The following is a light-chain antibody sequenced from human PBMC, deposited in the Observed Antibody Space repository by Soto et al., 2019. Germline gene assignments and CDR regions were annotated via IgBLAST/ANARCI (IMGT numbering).Light chain of an antibody. CDR2: GVS. CDR1: QSVRSN. CDR3: QQYVSEPIT. Sequence: EIVVTQSPSTLPVSPGERATLSCRAGQSVRSNLAWYQQRFGQAPRILIYGVSTRATGIPARFSGSGSGTEFTLTISSLQSEDFAVYYCQQYVSEPITFGQGTRLEIK. J-gene: IGKJ5*01. V-gene: IGKV3-15*01.